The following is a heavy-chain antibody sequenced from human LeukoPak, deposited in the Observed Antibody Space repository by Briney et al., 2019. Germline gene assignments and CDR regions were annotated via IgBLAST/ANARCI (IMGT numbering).Heavy chain of an antibody. CDR2: IKQDGSEK. CDR3: AKVHSMIVAVHNDDFDI. V-gene: IGHV3-7*03. Sequence: PGGSLRLSCAASGFTFSSYWMSWVRQAPGKGLEWVANIKQDGSEKYYVDSVKGRFTISRDNAKNSLYLQMNSLRAEDTAVYYCAKVHSMIVAVHNDDFDIWGQGTMVTVSS. CDR1: GFTFSSYW. J-gene: IGHJ3*02. D-gene: IGHD3-22*01.